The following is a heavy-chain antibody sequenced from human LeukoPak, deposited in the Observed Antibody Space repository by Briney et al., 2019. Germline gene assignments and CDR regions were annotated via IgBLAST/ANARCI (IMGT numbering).Heavy chain of an antibody. CDR3: TRGSSGRRDN. D-gene: IGHD6-19*01. CDR1: GYTFTSCD. Sequence: VASVKVSCKASGYTFTSCDINWVRQATGQGLEWMGWMNPNSGNTGYGQSFQGRITMTRDISIGTAYMELSNLTSEDTAIYYCTRGSSGRRDNWGQGTQVTVSA. CDR2: MNPNSGNT. J-gene: IGHJ4*02. V-gene: IGHV1-8*01.